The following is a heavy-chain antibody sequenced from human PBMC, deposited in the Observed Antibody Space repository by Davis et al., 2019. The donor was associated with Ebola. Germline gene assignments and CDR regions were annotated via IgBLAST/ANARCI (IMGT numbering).Heavy chain of an antibody. V-gene: IGHV1-69*02. D-gene: IGHD3-10*01. CDR2: IIPIRGIA. J-gene: IGHJ6*02. Sequence: SSVTVSCKPSLCTFISSTIICVRQAPGQGLEWMGRIIPIRGIANYAQKFQGRVTITADKSTSTAYMELSSLRSEDTAVYYCARYYGSGSPYYYGMDVWGQGTTVTVSS. CDR1: LCTFISST. CDR3: ARYYGSGSPYYYGMDV.